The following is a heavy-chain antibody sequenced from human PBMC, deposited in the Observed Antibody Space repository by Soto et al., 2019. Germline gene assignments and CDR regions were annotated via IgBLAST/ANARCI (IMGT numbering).Heavy chain of an antibody. CDR1: GFTVRRSW. CDR3: ARDIALDYVN. D-gene: IGHD2-21*01. Sequence: GGSLRLSCEASGFTVRRSWISWVRQAPWKGLEWVDSIKVDGSELYSLESVRGRFAISRDSAGNALHQAIRCLCAEETATYFCARDIALDYVNWGQGTLVTVSS. CDR2: IKVDGSEL. V-gene: IGHV3-7*01. J-gene: IGHJ4*02.